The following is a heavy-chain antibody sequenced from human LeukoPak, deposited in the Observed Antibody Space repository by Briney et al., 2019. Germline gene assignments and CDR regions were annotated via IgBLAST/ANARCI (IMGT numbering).Heavy chain of an antibody. CDR1: GYSFTSYW. V-gene: IGHV5-51*01. D-gene: IGHD1-26*01. CDR3: ARPSGSYPCDWFDP. CDR2: IYPGDSDT. J-gene: IGHJ5*02. Sequence: GESLKISCKGSGYSFTSYWIGWVRQMPGKGLEWMGIIYPGDSDTRYSPSFQGQVNISADKSISTACLQWSSLKGSDTAMYCCARPSGSYPCDWFDPWGQGTLVTVSS.